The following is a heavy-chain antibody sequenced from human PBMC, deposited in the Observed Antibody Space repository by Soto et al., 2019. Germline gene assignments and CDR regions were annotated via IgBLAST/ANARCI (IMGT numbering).Heavy chain of an antibody. D-gene: IGHD3-22*01. CDR3: AKASGGYYDSSGYYPFYFYALDV. J-gene: IGHJ6*02. Sequence: QVQLVESGGGVVQPGRSLRLSCAASGFTFSSYGMHWVRQAPGKGLEWVAVISFDGSNKYYTDSVKGRLTISRYTSKNTLYLQMNSLRAEDKTMYYCAKASGGYYDSSGYYPFYFYALDVWGQGTTVTVSS. CDR2: ISFDGSNK. V-gene: IGHV3-30*18. CDR1: GFTFSSYG.